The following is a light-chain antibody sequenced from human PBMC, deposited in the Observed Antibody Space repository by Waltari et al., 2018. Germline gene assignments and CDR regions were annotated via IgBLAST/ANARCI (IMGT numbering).Light chain of an antibody. Sequence: EIVLTQSPATLSLSPGETATLSCRASQSVGTYLAWYQQKPGQAHRLLIYDASNRAPGIPARFRGSGSGTDFTLTISSLEAEDFAVYYCQQRSNWTPHTFGQGARLEIK. V-gene: IGKV3-11*01. CDR2: DAS. J-gene: IGKJ2*01. CDR1: QSVGTY. CDR3: QQRSNWTPHT.